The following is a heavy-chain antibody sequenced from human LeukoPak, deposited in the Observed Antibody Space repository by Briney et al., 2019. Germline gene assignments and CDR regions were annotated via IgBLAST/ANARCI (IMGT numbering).Heavy chain of an antibody. D-gene: IGHD3-22*01. CDR3: ARGHSLTYYYDSSGREFDP. CDR2: INAGNGNT. J-gene: IGHJ5*02. V-gene: IGHV1-3*01. Sequence: ASVKVSCKASGYTFTSYGISWVRQAPGQRLEWMGWINAGNGNTKYSQKFQGRVTITRDTSASTAYMELSSLRSEDTAVYYCARGHSLTYYYDSSGREFDPWGQGTLVTVSS. CDR1: GYTFTSYG.